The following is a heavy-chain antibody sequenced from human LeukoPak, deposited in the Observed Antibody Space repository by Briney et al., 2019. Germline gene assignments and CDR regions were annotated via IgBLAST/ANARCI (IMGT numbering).Heavy chain of an antibody. D-gene: IGHD2-15*01. Sequence: SETLSLTCTVSGGSISSYYWSWIRQPPGKGLEWIGEINHSGSTNYNPSLKSRVTISVDTSKNQFSLKLSSVTAADTAVYYCARGWRYCSGGSCYSGFDYWGQGTLVTVSS. CDR2: INHSGST. CDR1: GGSISSYY. CDR3: ARGWRYCSGGSCYSGFDY. V-gene: IGHV4-34*01. J-gene: IGHJ4*02.